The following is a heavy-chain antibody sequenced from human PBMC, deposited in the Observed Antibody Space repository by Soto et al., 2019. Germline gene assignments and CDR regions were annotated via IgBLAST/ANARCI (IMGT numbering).Heavy chain of an antibody. D-gene: IGHD5-18*01. V-gene: IGHV3-33*01. Sequence: QVQLVESGGGVVQPGRSLRLSCAASGFTFSSYGMHWVRQAPGKGLEWVAVIWYDGSNKYYADSVKGRFTISRDNSKNTLYLQMNSLRAEDTAVYYWARDRGRIQLWLPDYWGQGTLVTVSS. CDR1: GFTFSSYG. J-gene: IGHJ4*02. CDR3: ARDRGRIQLWLPDY. CDR2: IWYDGSNK.